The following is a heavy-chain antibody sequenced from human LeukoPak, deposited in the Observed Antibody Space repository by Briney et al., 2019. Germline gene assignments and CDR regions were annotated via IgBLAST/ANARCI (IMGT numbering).Heavy chain of an antibody. CDR1: GGSFSGYY. CDR2: INHSGST. V-gene: IGHV4-34*01. D-gene: IGHD3-10*01. CDR3: ARERGDGSGSYHGGH. J-gene: IGHJ4*02. Sequence: PSETLSLTCAVYGGSFSGYYWSWIRQPPGKGLEWIGEINHSGSTNYNPSLKSRVTISVDTSKNQFSLKLSSVTAADTAVYYCARERGDGSGSYHGGHWGQGTLVTVSS.